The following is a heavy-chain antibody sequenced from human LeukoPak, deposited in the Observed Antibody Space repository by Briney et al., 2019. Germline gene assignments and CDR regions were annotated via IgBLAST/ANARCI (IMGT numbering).Heavy chain of an antibody. V-gene: IGHV3-23*01. J-gene: IGHJ5*02. D-gene: IGHD6-25*01. CDR3: AKDLSPAAA. Sequence: PGGSLRLSCAASGFTFSSYAMSWVRQTPGKGLEWVSTISGSGGSTFYADSVKGRFTISRDNSKNTLSLQMNNLRDEDTAVYYCAKDLSPAAAWGQGTLVTVSS. CDR1: GFTFSSYA. CDR2: ISGSGGST.